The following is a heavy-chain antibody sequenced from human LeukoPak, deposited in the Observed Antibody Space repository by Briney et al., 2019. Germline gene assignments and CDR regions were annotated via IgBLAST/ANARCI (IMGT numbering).Heavy chain of an antibody. CDR1: RFSLSTSGMR. V-gene: IGHV2-70*04. D-gene: IGHD2-2*01. J-gene: IGHJ4*01. CDR2: NDGDNDK. CDR3: ARMGYCSSTSCRPPTNYFDY. Sequence: SGPALVKPTQTLTLTCTFSRFSLSTSGMRVSWIRQPPGKALEWLARNDGDNDKFYSTSLKTRLTISKDTSKNQVVLTMTNMDPVDTATYYCARMGYCSSTSCRPPTNYFDYWGQGTLVTVSS.